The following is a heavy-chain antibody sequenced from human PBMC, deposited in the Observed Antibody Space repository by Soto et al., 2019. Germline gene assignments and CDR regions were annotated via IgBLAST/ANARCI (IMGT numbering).Heavy chain of an antibody. D-gene: IGHD2-2*01. Sequence: FETQPLTWSVADGSSGHLGWRRIRQPPGKGREWIGYIYNSGSTNYNPSLKSRVTISVDTSKNQFSLKLSSVTAADTAVYYCARNAALVVPAAIDWYDTSGQRPLDTVSP. V-gene: IGHV4-59*08. CDR1: DGSSGHLG. CDR3: ARNAALVVPAAIDWYDT. J-gene: IGHJ5*02. CDR2: IYNSGST.